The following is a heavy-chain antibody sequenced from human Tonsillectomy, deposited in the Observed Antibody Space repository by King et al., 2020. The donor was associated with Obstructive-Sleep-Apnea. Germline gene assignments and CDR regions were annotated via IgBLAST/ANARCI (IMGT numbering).Heavy chain of an antibody. J-gene: IGHJ6*02. V-gene: IGHV3-74*01. Sequence: VQLVESGGGLVQPGGSLRLSCAASGFTFSSYWMHWVRQAPGKGLGWVSRINSDGSTTTYADSVKGRFTISRDNAKNTLHLQMSRLRAEDTAVYFCARDRDCRSTSCFFGMDVWGQGTTVTVSS. CDR1: GFTFSSYW. D-gene: IGHD2-2*01. CDR2: INSDGSTT. CDR3: ARDRDCRSTSCFFGMDV.